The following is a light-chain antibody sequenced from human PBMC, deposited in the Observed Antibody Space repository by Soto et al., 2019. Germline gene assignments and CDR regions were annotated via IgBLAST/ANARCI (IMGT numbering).Light chain of an antibody. CDR2: AAS. J-gene: IGKJ4*01. Sequence: DIQMTQSPSSLSASVGDRVTITCRASQSITTHLNWYQQKPGKAPKLLISAASTLQSGVPSTFSGSGSGTDFTLTISSLQPEDFGTYFCQQCLSTPLTFGGGTKVEIK. CDR1: QSITTH. V-gene: IGKV1-39*01. CDR3: QQCLSTPLT.